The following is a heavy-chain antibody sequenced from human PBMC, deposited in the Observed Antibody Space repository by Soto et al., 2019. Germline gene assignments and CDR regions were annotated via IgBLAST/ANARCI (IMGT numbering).Heavy chain of an antibody. CDR3: VRDSDAKRSSI. Sequence: SAKVSCKASGGTFSSYQINWVRQAPGQGLEWVGGIVPIYRTADYAQKFQGRVNITADESARTSYMELRSLKSQDTAVYYCVRDSDAKRSSIWGQGSVVAVSS. J-gene: IGHJ1*01. CDR1: GGTFSSYQ. CDR2: IVPIYRTA. V-gene: IGHV1-69*13. D-gene: IGHD6-13*01.